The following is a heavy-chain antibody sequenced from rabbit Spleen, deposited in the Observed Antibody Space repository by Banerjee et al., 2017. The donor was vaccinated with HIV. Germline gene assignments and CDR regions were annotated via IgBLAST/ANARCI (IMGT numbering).Heavy chain of an antibody. CDR1: GFAFTTYYM. D-gene: IGHD4-1*01. Sequence: QEQLKETGGGLVQPGGSLTLSCNASGFAFTTYYMSWVRQAPGKGLEWIACIAAGSTGSTYYASWAKGRFTISKTSSTTVTLQMTSLTAADTATYFCARDLTDAIGWNFGWWGPGTLVTVS. V-gene: IGHV1S45*01. CDR3: ARDLTDAIGWNFGW. CDR2: IAAGSTGST. J-gene: IGHJ4*01.